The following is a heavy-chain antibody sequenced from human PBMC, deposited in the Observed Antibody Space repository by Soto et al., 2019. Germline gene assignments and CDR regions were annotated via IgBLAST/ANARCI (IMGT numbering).Heavy chain of an antibody. CDR1: GFTFNSYA. J-gene: IGHJ4*02. CDR3: AKDGHYGAGTYSGSYLDY. D-gene: IGHD3-10*01. Sequence: EVQLLESGGGLVQPGGSLRLSCGGSGFTFNSYAMTWVRQAPGKGLEWVSAISGSGGTTYYANSVKGRFTISRDQSKDTLYLQMNSLRAEDTAIYYCAKDGHYGAGTYSGSYLDYWGQGTLVTVSS. V-gene: IGHV3-23*01. CDR2: ISGSGGTT.